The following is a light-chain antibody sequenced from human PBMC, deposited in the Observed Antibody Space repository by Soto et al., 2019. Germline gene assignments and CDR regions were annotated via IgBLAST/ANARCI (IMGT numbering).Light chain of an antibody. Sequence: DIQMTQSPSTVSASVGDGVTITCRASQSISTWLAWYQQKPGKAPNLLIYDASTLESGGPSGFSGSGSGTEFTLTISCLQPDDSATYYCQQYNSYPYTFGQGTKLEIK. CDR2: DAS. CDR1: QSISTW. V-gene: IGKV1-5*01. CDR3: QQYNSYPYT. J-gene: IGKJ2*01.